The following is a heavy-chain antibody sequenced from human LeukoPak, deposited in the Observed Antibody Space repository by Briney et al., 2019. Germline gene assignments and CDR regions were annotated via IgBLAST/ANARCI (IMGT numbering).Heavy chain of an antibody. D-gene: IGHD2-2*01. CDR3: ARQSAAAQYTNWFDP. J-gene: IGHJ5*02. CDR1: GYSFASFW. V-gene: IGHV5-51*01. CDR2: IYPADSDT. Sequence: GESLKISCKGSGYSFASFWIGWLRQMPGKGLEWMGFIYPADSDTRYSPSFQGQVTISADKSTSTAYLQWSTLKASDTAIYYCARQSAAAQYTNWFDPWGQGTLVTVSS.